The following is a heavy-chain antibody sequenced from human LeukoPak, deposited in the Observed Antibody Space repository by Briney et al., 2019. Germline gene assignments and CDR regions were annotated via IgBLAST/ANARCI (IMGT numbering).Heavy chain of an antibody. Sequence: PSETLSLTCTVSGGSISSGSYYWSWIRQPAGKGLEWIGYIYYSGSTNYNPSLKSRVTISVDTSKNQFSLKLSSVTAADTAVYYCARVGRDFWSGYYYYYMDVWGKGTTVTVSS. CDR2: IYYSGST. CDR1: GGSISSGSYY. CDR3: ARVGRDFWSGYYYYYMDV. V-gene: IGHV4-61*10. J-gene: IGHJ6*03. D-gene: IGHD3-3*01.